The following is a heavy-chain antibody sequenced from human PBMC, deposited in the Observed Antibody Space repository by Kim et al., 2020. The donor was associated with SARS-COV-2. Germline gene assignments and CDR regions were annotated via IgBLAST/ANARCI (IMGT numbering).Heavy chain of an antibody. CDR3: AREGYYYGSGSYYADAFDI. D-gene: IGHD3-10*01. J-gene: IGHJ3*02. CDR1: GFTFSSYG. CDR2: IWYDGSNK. V-gene: IGHV3-33*01. Sequence: GGSLRLSCAASGFTFSSYGMHWVRQAPGKGLEWVAVIWYDGSNKYYADSVKGRFTISRDNSKNTLYLQMNSLRAEDTAVYYCAREGYYYGSGSYYADAFDIWGQGTMVTVSS.